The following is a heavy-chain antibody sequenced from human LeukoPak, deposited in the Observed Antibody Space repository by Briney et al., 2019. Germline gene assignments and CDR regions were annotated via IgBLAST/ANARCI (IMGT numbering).Heavy chain of an antibody. V-gene: IGHV3-7*01. J-gene: IGHJ4*02. CDR1: GFIFGTYW. CDR2: IKEDGSEK. CDR3: ARDHVKARENYRLFDY. D-gene: IGHD1-7*01. Sequence: GGSLRLSCAASGFIFGTYWMSWVRQAPGKGLEWVANIKEDGSEKYYVDSVKGRFTISRDNAKNSLYLQMNSLRAEDTAVYYCARDHVKARENYRLFDYWGQGTLVTVSS.